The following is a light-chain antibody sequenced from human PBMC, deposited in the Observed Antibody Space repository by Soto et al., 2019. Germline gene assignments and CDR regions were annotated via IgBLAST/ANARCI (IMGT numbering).Light chain of an antibody. CDR1: SSNIGSNT. CDR2: SNN. CDR3: AAWDDSLNGYV. J-gene: IGLJ1*01. V-gene: IGLV1-44*01. Sequence: QSVVTHPPSASGTPGQRFTISCSGSSSNIGSNTVNWYQQLPGTAPKLLIYSNNQRPSGVPDRFSGSKSGTSASLAISGLQSEDEADYYCAAWDDSLNGYVFGTGTKVTVL.